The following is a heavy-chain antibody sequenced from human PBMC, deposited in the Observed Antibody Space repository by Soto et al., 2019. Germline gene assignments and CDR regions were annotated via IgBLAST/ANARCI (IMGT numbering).Heavy chain of an antibody. Sequence: GGSLRLSCAASGFTFSSYGMHWVRQAPGKGLEWVAVISYDGSNKYYADSVKGRFTISRDNSENTLYLQMNSLRAEDTAVYYCAKDYWSGSYSPRPHYGMDVWGQGTTVTVSS. CDR3: AKDYWSGSYSPRPHYGMDV. D-gene: IGHD1-26*01. V-gene: IGHV3-30*18. J-gene: IGHJ6*02. CDR1: GFTFSSYG. CDR2: ISYDGSNK.